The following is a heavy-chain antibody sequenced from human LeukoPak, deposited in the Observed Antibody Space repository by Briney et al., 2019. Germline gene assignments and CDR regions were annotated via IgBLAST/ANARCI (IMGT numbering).Heavy chain of an antibody. CDR1: GFTVSSNY. Sequence: GSLRLXXAASGFTVSSNYMSWVRQAPGKGLEWVSVIYSGGSTYYADSVKGRFTISRDNSKNTLYLQMNGLRAEDTAVYYCARLPRYWGQGTLVTVSS. CDR2: IYSGGST. CDR3: ARLPRY. V-gene: IGHV3-53*01. J-gene: IGHJ4*02.